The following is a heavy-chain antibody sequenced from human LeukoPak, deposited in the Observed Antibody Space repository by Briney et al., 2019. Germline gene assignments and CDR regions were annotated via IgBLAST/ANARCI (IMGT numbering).Heavy chain of an antibody. CDR1: GYTFTGYY. J-gene: IGHJ4*02. CDR3: AKEDSGSSIDY. D-gene: IGHD1-26*01. CDR2: INPNSGGT. V-gene: IGHV1-2*02. Sequence: ASVKVSCKASGYTFTGYYMHWVRQAPGQGLEWMGWINPNSGGTNYAQKFQGRVTMTRDTSINADYMELSRLRSDDTAVYYCAKEDSGSSIDYWGQGTLVTVSS.